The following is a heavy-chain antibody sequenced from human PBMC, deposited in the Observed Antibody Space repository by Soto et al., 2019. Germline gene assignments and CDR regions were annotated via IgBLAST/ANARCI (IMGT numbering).Heavy chain of an antibody. J-gene: IGHJ4*02. V-gene: IGHV4-30-2*01. D-gene: IGHD5-12*01. CDR3: ARGSGHDPFDY. CDR1: GASITYGGYS. Sequence: SETLSLTCTFSGASITYGGYSWSWVRQPPGKGLEWIGYISHLENTFYNPSFQSRLTLSIDRSKNKFSLNLASLTAVDTAVHYSARGSGHDPFDYWRPGTRVTLAS. CDR2: ISHLENT.